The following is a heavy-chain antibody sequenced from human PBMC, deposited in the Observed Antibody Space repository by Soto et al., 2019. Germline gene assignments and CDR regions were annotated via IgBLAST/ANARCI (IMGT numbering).Heavy chain of an antibody. D-gene: IGHD3-3*01. V-gene: IGHV1-8*01. CDR2: MNPNSGNT. Sequence: GASVKVSCKASGYTFTSYDINWVRQATGQGLEWMGWMNPNSGNTGYAQKFQGRVTMTRNTSISTAYMELSSLRSEDTAAYYCARGRYYDFWSGYYTRGIGAHDAFDIWGRGTMVTVSS. J-gene: IGHJ3*02. CDR1: GYTFTSYD. CDR3: ARGRYYDFWSGYYTRGIGAHDAFDI.